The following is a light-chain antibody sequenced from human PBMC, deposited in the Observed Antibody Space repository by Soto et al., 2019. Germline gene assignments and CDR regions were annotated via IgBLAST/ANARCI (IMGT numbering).Light chain of an antibody. CDR2: GDN. Sequence: QSVLTQPPSVSVAPGQRITIACTGSSSNIGARYDVHWYRQLQGTDPQLRLSGDNNRHSGVPDRFSASKSGASASLAITGLQADDEADYYCQSYDSSLNRVFGTGTKVTVL. J-gene: IGLJ1*01. CDR1: SSNIGARYD. CDR3: QSYDSSLNRV. V-gene: IGLV1-40*01.